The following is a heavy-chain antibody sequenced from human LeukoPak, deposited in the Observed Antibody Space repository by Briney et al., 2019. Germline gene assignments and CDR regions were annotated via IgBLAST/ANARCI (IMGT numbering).Heavy chain of an antibody. CDR2: ISSSSSYI. CDR3: ARDGEAYYDYVWGSYRGTQFDY. V-gene: IGHV3-21*01. J-gene: IGHJ4*02. Sequence: GGSLRLSCAASGFTFSSYSMNWVRQAPGKGLEWVSSISSSSSYIYYADSVKGRFTISRDNAKNSLYLQMNSLRAEDTAVYYCARDGEAYYDYVWGSYRGTQFDYWGQGTLVTVSS. D-gene: IGHD3-16*02. CDR1: GFTFSSYS.